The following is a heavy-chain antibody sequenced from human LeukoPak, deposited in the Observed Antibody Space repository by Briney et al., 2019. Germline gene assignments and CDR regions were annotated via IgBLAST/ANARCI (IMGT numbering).Heavy chain of an antibody. D-gene: IGHD1-1*01. CDR1: GLTFSSYW. V-gene: IGHV3-7*01. CDR3: ARDKIEGPTKLDY. J-gene: IGHJ4*02. CDR2: IKQDEREK. Sequence: GGSLRLSCAASGLTFSSYWMSWVRQAPGKGLEWVANIKQDEREKYYVDSLKGRFTISRDNAKNSLYLQMNSLRAEDTAVYYCARDKIEGPTKLDYWGQGILVTVSS.